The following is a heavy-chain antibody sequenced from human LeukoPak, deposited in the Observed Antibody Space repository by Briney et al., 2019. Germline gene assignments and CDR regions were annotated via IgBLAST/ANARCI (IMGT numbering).Heavy chain of an antibody. CDR3: TRDLKVGTNY. D-gene: IGHD2-21*02. V-gene: IGHV3-30*01. J-gene: IGHJ4*02. Sequence: GGSLRLSCAASGFTFSDYSMHWVRQAPGKGLEWVAVISGDGSHGVSADSVEGRVTISRGNSQSTLYLQMNRVRFEDTAVYYCTRDLKVGTNYWGQGILVTVSS. CDR1: GFTFSDYS. CDR2: ISGDGSHG.